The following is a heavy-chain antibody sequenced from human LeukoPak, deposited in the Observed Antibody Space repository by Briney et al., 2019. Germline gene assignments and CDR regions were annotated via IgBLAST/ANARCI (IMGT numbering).Heavy chain of an antibody. J-gene: IGHJ4*02. Sequence: PSQTLSLTCTVSGGSISSGDYYWSWIRQPPGKGLEWIGYIYYSGSTYYNPSLKSRVTISVDTSKNQSSLKLSSVTAADTAVYYCPRESRFLEWSADYWGQGTLVTVSS. CDR1: GGSISSGDYY. CDR2: IYYSGST. CDR3: PRESRFLEWSADY. D-gene: IGHD3-3*01. V-gene: IGHV4-30-4*08.